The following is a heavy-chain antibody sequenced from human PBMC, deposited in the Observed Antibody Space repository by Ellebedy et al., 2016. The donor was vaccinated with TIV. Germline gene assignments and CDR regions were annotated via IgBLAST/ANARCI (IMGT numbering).Heavy chain of an antibody. CDR2: IDPSTGDT. Sequence: ASVKVSCKASKYTFIDHYMNWVRQAPGQGLEWMGWIDPSTGDTNYAQKFQGRLTMTRDTSINTVYMDLSSLKSDDTAIYFCAREFCTNAVCFSYYFDYWGQGSLVTVSS. D-gene: IGHD2-8*01. CDR3: AREFCTNAVCFSYYFDY. J-gene: IGHJ4*02. CDR1: KYTFIDHY. V-gene: IGHV1-2*02.